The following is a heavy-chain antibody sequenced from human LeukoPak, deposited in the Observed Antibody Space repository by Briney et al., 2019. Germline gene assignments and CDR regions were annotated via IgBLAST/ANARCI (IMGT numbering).Heavy chain of an antibody. V-gene: IGHV3-21*01. D-gene: IGHD5/OR15-5a*01. CDR2: ISSSSSYM. CDR1: GFTFSSYS. CDR3: ARDWSAAVYAPFDY. J-gene: IGHJ4*02. Sequence: PGGSLRLSCAASGFTFSSYSMNWVRQAPGKGLEWVSSISSSSSYMYYADSVKGRFTISRDNSKNTLYLQMKSLRHEDTAVYYCARDWSAAVYAPFDYWGQGTLVTVSS.